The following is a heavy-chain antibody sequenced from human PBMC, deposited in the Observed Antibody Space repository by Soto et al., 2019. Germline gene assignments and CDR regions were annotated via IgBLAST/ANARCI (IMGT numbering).Heavy chain of an antibody. V-gene: IGHV1-8*01. CDR1: GYTFTSYD. CDR2: MNPNSGNT. CDR3: ARGTAYDYIWGSPFDLHNWFDP. J-gene: IGHJ5*02. D-gene: IGHD3-16*01. Sequence: ASVKVSCKASGYTFTSYDINWVRQATGQGLEWMRWMNPNSGNTGYAQKLQGRVTMTRNTSISTAYMELSSLRSEDTAVYYCARGTAYDYIWGSPFDLHNWFDPWGQGTLVTVSS.